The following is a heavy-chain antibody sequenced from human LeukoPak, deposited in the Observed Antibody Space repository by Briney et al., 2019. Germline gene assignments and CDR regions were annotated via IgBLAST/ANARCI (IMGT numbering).Heavy chain of an antibody. CDR1: GYTFTGYY. V-gene: IGHV1-2*02. CDR3: ARDNQALLGVVTISFYYYYMDV. Sequence: GASVKVSCKASGYTFTGYYMHWVRRAPGQGLEWLGWINPNSGGTNYAQKFQGRVTMTRDTSISTAYMELSRLRSDDTAVYYCARDNQALLGVVTISFYYYYMDVWGKGTTVTVSS. D-gene: IGHD3-3*01. CDR2: INPNSGGT. J-gene: IGHJ6*03.